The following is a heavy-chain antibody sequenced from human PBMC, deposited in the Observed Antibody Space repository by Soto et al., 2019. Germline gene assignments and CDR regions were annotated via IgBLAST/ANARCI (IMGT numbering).Heavy chain of an antibody. CDR1: GGSISSGDYY. J-gene: IGHJ4*02. D-gene: IGHD3-10*02. V-gene: IGHV4-30-4*01. CDR3: ASAHCSGLLVS. CDR2: IYYSGST. Sequence: QVQLQESGPGLVKPSQTLSLTCTVSGGSISSGDYYWSWIRQPPGKGLEWIGYIYYSGSTYYNPSLKSRVTISVATSKNQFSAKLSSVTAAGTAAYYCASAHCSGLLVSWGQGTLVTVSS.